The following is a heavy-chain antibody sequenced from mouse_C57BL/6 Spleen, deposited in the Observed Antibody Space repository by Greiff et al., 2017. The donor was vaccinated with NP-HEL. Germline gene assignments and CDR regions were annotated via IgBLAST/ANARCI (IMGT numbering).Heavy chain of an antibody. CDR3: AREGITTVPEDY. V-gene: IGHV1-80*01. CDR2: IYPGDGDT. D-gene: IGHD1-1*01. J-gene: IGHJ2*01. CDR1: GYAFSSYW. Sequence: VQVVESGAELVKPGASVKISCKASGYAFSSYWMNWVKQRPGKGLEWIGQIYPGDGDTNYNGKFKGKATLTADKSSSTAYMQLSSLTSEDSAVDFCAREGITTVPEDYWGQGTTLTVSA.